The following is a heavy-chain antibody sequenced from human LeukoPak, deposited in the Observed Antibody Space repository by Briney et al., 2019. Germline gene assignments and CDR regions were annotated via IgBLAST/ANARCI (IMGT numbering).Heavy chain of an antibody. V-gene: IGHV3-48*03. D-gene: IGHD2-2*01. J-gene: IGHJ4*02. Sequence: GGSLRLSCAASGFTLSSYEMNWVRQAPGKGLEWVSYISSSGSTIYYADSVKGRFTISRDNAKNSLYLQMNSLRAEDTAVYYCARDCSSTSCLDYWGQGTLVTVSS. CDR2: ISSSGSTI. CDR3: ARDCSSTSCLDY. CDR1: GFTLSSYE.